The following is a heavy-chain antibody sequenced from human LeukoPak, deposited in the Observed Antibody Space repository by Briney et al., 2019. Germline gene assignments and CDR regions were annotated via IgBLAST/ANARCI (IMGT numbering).Heavy chain of an antibody. Sequence: SQTLSLTCAVSGGSISSGGYSWSWIRQPPGKGLEWIGYIYHSGSTYYNPSLKSRVTISVDRSKNQFSLKLSSVTAADTAVYYCARGGGHYDSSGYYYNFDYWGQGTLVTVSS. D-gene: IGHD3-22*01. J-gene: IGHJ4*02. CDR1: GGSISSGGYS. V-gene: IGHV4-30-2*01. CDR2: IYHSGST. CDR3: ARGGGHYDSSGYYYNFDY.